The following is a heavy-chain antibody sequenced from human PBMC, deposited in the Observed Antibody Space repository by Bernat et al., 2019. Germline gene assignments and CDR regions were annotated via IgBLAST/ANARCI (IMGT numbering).Heavy chain of an antibody. Sequence: QVQLVESGGGVVQPGRSLRLSCAASGFTFSSYGMHWVRQAPGKGLEWVAAIWYDGSNKYYADSVKGRFTISRDNSKNTLYLQMNSLRAEDTAVYYCARDRDYYDSSGYPLLDYWGQGTLVTVSS. D-gene: IGHD3-22*01. CDR3: ARDRDYYDSSGYPLLDY. J-gene: IGHJ4*02. CDR1: GFTFSSYG. CDR2: IWYDGSNK. V-gene: IGHV3-33*01.